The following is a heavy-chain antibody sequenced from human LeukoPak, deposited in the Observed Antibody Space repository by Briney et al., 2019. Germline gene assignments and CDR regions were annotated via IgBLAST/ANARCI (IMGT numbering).Heavy chain of an antibody. CDR3: ARDQERFDP. J-gene: IGHJ5*02. V-gene: IGHV4-59*01. CDR2: IYYSGGT. Sequence: SETLSFTCTGAGGSISSYYWGWLRQPPGKGLVWIGYIYYSGGTNYNPSLKSRVTISVDTSKNQFSQKLSSVTAADTAVYYCARDQERFDPWGQGTLVTVSS. CDR1: GGSISSYY.